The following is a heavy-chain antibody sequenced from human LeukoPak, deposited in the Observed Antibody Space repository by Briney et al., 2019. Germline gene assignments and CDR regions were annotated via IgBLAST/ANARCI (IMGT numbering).Heavy chain of an antibody. Sequence: KSSETLSLTCTVSGGSISSSSYYWGWIRQPPGKGLEWIGSIYYSGSTYYNPSLKSRVTISVDTSKNQFSLKLSSVTAADTAVYYCARFLVESITMVRGVINDYWGQGTLVTVSS. V-gene: IGHV4-39*07. CDR2: IYYSGST. CDR1: GGSISSSSYY. CDR3: ARFLVESITMVRGVINDY. D-gene: IGHD3-10*01. J-gene: IGHJ4*02.